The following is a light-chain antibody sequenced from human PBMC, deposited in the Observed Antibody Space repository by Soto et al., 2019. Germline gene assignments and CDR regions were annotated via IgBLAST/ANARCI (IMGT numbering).Light chain of an antibody. CDR1: SSDVGGYNY. CDR3: SSYKSSSYSRL. J-gene: IGLJ1*01. V-gene: IGLV2-14*01. CDR2: EVS. Sequence: QSVLTQPASVSGSPGQSITISCTGTSSDVGGYNYVSWYQQHPGKAPKLMIYEVSNRPSGVSNRFSGSKSGNTASLTISGLQAEDEADYYCSSYKSSSYSRLFGNGKKVTVL.